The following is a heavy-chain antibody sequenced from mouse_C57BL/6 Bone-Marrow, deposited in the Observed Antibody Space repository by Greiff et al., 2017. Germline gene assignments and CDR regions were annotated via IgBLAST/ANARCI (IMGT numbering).Heavy chain of an antibody. CDR1: GFNIKDDY. CDR3: TTDWDYGGSYWYFDV. Sequence: VQLQQSGAELVRPGASVKLSCTASGFNIKDDYMHWVKQRPEQGLEWIGWIDPENGDTEYASKFQGKASITADTSSNTAYLPLSSLTSEDTAVYDCTTDWDYGGSYWYFDVWGTGTTVTVSS. D-gene: IGHD1-1*01. V-gene: IGHV14-4*01. J-gene: IGHJ1*03. CDR2: IDPENGDT.